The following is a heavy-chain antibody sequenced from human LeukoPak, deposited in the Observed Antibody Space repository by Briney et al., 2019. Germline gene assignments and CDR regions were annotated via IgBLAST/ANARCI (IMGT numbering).Heavy chain of an antibody. V-gene: IGHV3-30-3*01. CDR3: AKEVVSTVATIKGGPADY. D-gene: IGHD5-12*01. J-gene: IGHJ4*02. CDR2: ISSDGNNK. Sequence: GGSLRLSCADSGFTFSSYAMHWVRQAPGKGLEWVLVISSDGNNKYYADSVKGRFTVSRDNSKNTLYLQMNSLRAEDTAVYYCAKEVVSTVATIKGGPADYLGQGTLVTVSS. CDR1: GFTFSSYA.